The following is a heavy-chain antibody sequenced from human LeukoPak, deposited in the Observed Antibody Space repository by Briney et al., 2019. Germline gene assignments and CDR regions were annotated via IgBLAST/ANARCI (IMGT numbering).Heavy chain of an antibody. D-gene: IGHD6-13*01. CDR2: IYYGGST. J-gene: IGHJ2*01. Sequence: SETLSLTCTVSGGSISSYYWSWIRQPPGKGLEWIGYIYYGGSTNYSPSLKSRLTISVDTSKNQFSLKLSSVTAADTAVYYCARTYGSSGLGYFDLWGRGTLVTVSS. V-gene: IGHV4-59*01. CDR1: GGSISSYY. CDR3: ARTYGSSGLGYFDL.